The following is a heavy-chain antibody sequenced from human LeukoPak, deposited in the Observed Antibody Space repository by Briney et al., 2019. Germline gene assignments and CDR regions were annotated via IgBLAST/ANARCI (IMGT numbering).Heavy chain of an antibody. Sequence: GTLSLTCTVSGGSIDSYYWSWIRQPPGKGLEWIGYIYYAGSTEYHPSLKSRVTISLDTSKNQISLKLTSVTAADTAVYYCARVYQSAEYYFDYWGQGSLVSVPP. CDR1: GGSIDSYY. CDR3: ARVYQSAEYYFDY. CDR2: IYYAGST. V-gene: IGHV4-59*01. D-gene: IGHD2-2*01. J-gene: IGHJ4*02.